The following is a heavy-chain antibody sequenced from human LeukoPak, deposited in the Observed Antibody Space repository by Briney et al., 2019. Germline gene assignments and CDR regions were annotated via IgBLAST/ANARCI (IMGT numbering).Heavy chain of an antibody. D-gene: IGHD2/OR15-2a*01. J-gene: IGHJ4*02. CDR1: GFTFSSSA. Sequence: GGSLRLSCAASGFTFSSSAMSWVRQAPGKGLEWVSAISGRSGTTYYADSVKGRFTISRDNSKNTLYLQMNSLRAGDTAVYYCAKVGTVYFPLDFWGQGTLVTVSS. V-gene: IGHV3-23*01. CDR2: ISGRSGTT. CDR3: AKVGTVYFPLDF.